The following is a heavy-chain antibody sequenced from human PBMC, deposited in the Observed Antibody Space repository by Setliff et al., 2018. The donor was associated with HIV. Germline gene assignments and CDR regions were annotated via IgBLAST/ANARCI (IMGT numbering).Heavy chain of an antibody. V-gene: IGHV1-69*01. D-gene: IGHD5-12*01. CDR1: GGTFXXYA. CDR3: ARDQATGYEKVWFSWIDP. CDR2: IIPIFNTA. Sequence: SXKVXXXXXGGTFXXYAINWARQAPGQGLEWMGGIIPIFNTANYAQKFQGRVTITAXGSTSTAYMELSSLRFEDTATYYCARDQATGYEKVWFSWIDPXXXGTLVTVSS. J-gene: IGHJ5*02.